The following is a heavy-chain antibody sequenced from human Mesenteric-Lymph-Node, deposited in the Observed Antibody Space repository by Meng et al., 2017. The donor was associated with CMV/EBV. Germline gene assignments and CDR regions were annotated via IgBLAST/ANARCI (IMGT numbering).Heavy chain of an antibody. V-gene: IGHV3-53*01. D-gene: IGHD2-2*01. J-gene: IGHJ4*02. CDR1: GFTVSSNY. CDR3: ATSPKGVPAAN. Sequence: LSWAASGFTVSSNYMSWVRQAPGKGLEWVSVIYSGGSTYYADSVKGRFTISRDNSKNTLYLQMNSLRAEDTAVYYCATSPKGVPAANWGQGTLVTVSS. CDR2: IYSGGST.